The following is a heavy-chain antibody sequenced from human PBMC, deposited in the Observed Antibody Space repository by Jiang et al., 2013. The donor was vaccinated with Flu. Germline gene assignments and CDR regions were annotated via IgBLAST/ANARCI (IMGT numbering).Heavy chain of an antibody. D-gene: IGHD5-24*01. Sequence: TLSLTCAVSGGSISSDNWWSWVRQPPGKGLEWIGEIHHSGSTYYNPSLKSRVTISVDTSKNQFSLKLSSVTAADTAVYYCARALFRDGYNDYWGQGTLVTVSS. CDR3: ARALFRDGYNDY. J-gene: IGHJ4*02. CDR2: IHHSGST. V-gene: IGHV4-4*02. CDR1: GGSISSDNW.